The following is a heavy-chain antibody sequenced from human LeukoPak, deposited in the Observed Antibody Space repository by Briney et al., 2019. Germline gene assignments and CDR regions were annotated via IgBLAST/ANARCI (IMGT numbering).Heavy chain of an antibody. J-gene: IGHJ6*03. CDR1: GFTFSSYE. Sequence: GGSLRLSCAASGFTFSSYEMNWVRQAPGKGLEWVSYISSSGSTIYYADSVKGRFTISRDNAKNSLYLQMNSLRAEDTAVYYCARPAATGYYYYYMDVWGKGTTVTVSS. CDR2: ISSSGSTI. CDR3: ARPAATGYYYYYMDV. V-gene: IGHV3-48*03. D-gene: IGHD6-13*01.